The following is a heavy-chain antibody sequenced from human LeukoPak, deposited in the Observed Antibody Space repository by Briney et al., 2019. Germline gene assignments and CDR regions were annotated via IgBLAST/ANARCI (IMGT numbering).Heavy chain of an antibody. CDR2: ISGYNGNT. CDR1: GYRFTSYG. D-gene: IGHD2-2*01. J-gene: IGHJ4*02. Sequence: GASVKVSCKASGYRFTSYGISWVRQAPGQGLEWMIWISGYNGNTNYAQKLQGRVTMTTDTSTSTAYTELRSLRSDDTAVYYCAREYCSTTRCYMADYWGQGTLVTVSS. CDR3: AREYCSTTRCYMADY. V-gene: IGHV1-18*01.